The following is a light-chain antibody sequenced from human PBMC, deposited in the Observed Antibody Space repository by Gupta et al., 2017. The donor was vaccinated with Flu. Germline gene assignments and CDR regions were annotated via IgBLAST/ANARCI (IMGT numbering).Light chain of an antibody. CDR3: AAWDDSLNGRV. V-gene: IGLV1-44*01. CDR1: SSKIGSNT. J-gene: IGLJ3*02. CDR2: SYN. Sequence: QSVLTQPPSASGTPGQRVTIPCSGSSSKIGSNTVNWYQQLPGTAPKLLIYSYNQRPSGVPDRFSGSKSGTSASLAISGLQSEDEADYYCAAWDDSLNGRVFGGGTKLTVL.